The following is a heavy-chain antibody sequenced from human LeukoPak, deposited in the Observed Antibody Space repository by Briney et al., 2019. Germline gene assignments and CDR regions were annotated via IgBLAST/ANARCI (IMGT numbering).Heavy chain of an antibody. CDR1: GVSISSHY. CDR3: ATIKRGSIFGYFDF. Sequence: SETLSLTCTVSGVSISSHYWGWIRQPPGKGLEWIGYVRDSENTKDNPSLNSRITLSADTSMNQLSLRLSSVTAADTAVYYCATIKRGSIFGYFDFWGQGVLVTVSS. CDR2: VRDSENT. V-gene: IGHV4-59*11. J-gene: IGHJ4*02. D-gene: IGHD5-18*01.